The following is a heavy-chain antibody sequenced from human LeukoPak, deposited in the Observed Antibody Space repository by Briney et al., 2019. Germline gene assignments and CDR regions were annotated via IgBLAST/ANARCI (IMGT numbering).Heavy chain of an antibody. CDR2: IYYSGST. Sequence: PSETLSLTCTVSGGSISSYYWSWIRQPPGKGLEWIGYIYYSGSTNYNPSLKSRVTISVDTSKNQFSLRLSSVTAADTAVYYRARWEYSSSWGSFDPWGQGTLVTVSS. J-gene: IGHJ5*02. D-gene: IGHD6-13*01. V-gene: IGHV4-59*08. CDR3: ARWEYSSSWGSFDP. CDR1: GGSISSYY.